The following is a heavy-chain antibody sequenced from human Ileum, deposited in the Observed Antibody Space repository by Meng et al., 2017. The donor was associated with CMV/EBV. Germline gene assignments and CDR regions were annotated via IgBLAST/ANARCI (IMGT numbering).Heavy chain of an antibody. Sequence: FTPSVRHSLTCAVYGGDCGGYCGSLCRQPPGRGLEWIGEIHNGGTANYNMTHKSRFTLSLPTSQNQFSLNLRSVTAADTAVYYCAPGFRSWIGTYSSWGQGTLVTVSS. J-gene: IGHJ4*02. V-gene: IGHV4-34*01. CDR1: GGDCGGYC. CDR2: IHNGGTA. D-gene: IGHD1-1*01. CDR3: APGFRSWIGTYSS.